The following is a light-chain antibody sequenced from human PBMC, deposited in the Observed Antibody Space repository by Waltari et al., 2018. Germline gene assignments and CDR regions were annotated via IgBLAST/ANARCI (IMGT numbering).Light chain of an antibody. CDR3: HQRSNWPLT. CDR1: QSVTGN. V-gene: IGKV3-11*01. J-gene: IGKJ4*01. CDR2: NPS. Sequence: IVLTQSTAPLSLSPGDSATLSCRASQSVTGNLAWYQQKPGQAPGLPIYNPSKRATGIPARFSGSGSGTDFTLTISSLEPEDFAVYYCHQRSNWPLTFGGGTKVEIK.